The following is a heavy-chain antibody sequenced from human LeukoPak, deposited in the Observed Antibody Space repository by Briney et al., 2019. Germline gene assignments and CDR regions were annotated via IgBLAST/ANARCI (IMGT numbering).Heavy chain of an antibody. CDR2: IGTAGDT. CDR3: ARGAEGRSSTYGMDV. J-gene: IGHJ6*02. Sequence: GGSLRLSCAASGFTFSSYDMHWVRQATGIGLEWVSTIGTAGDTYYPGSVKGRFTISRENAKNSLYLQMNSLRAGDTAVYYCARGAEGRSSTYGMDVWGQGTTVTVSS. CDR1: GFTFSSYD. D-gene: IGHD2-15*01. V-gene: IGHV3-13*01.